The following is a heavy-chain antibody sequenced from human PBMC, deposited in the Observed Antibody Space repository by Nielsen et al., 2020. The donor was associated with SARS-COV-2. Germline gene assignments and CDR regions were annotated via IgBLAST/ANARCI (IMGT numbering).Heavy chain of an antibody. Sequence: GGSLRLSCAASGFTFSSSWMHWVRQAPGKGLVWVSRINSDGSSTSYADSVKGRFTISRDNAKNTLYLQMNSLRAEDTAVYYCARDLGYCSGGSCEGAFDIWGQGTMVTVSS. CDR2: INSDGSST. CDR1: GFTFSSSW. D-gene: IGHD2-15*01. CDR3: ARDLGYCSGGSCEGAFDI. J-gene: IGHJ3*02. V-gene: IGHV3-74*01.